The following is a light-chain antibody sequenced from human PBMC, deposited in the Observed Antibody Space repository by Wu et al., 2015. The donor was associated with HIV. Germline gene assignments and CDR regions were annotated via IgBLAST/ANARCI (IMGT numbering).Light chain of an antibody. CDR2: DAS. Sequence: EIVLTQSPATLSLSPGERATLSCRASESVSSCLAWYQQKPGQAPRLLIYDASNRATGISARFSGSGSGTEFSLTISSLRSEDFAVYYCQQRSNWPPLTFGGGTKVEIK. J-gene: IGKJ4*01. CDR3: QQRSNWPPLT. V-gene: IGKV3-11*01. CDR1: ESVSSC.